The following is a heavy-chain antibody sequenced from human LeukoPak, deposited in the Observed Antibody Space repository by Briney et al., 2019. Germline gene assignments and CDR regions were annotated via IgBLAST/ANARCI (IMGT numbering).Heavy chain of an antibody. CDR1: GFTFSSYA. Sequence: GGSLRLFCAASGFTFSSYAMHWVRQAPGKGLEWVAVISYDGSNKYYADSVKGRFTISRDNSKNTLYLQMNSLRAEDTAVYYCARDSYSSSWYSYGGFDPWGQGTLATVSS. CDR3: ARDSYSSSWYSYGGFDP. CDR2: ISYDGSNK. D-gene: IGHD6-13*01. J-gene: IGHJ5*02. V-gene: IGHV3-30-3*01.